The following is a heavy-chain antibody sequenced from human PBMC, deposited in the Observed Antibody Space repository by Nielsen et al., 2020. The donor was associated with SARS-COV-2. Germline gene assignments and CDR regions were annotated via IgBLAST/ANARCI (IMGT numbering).Heavy chain of an antibody. J-gene: IGHJ5*02. D-gene: IGHD2-8*01. Sequence: WVRQAPGQGLEWMGIINPSGGSTSYAQKFQGRVTMTRDTSTSTVYMELSSLRSEDTAVYYCARGGIVLMVYAPNWFDPWGQGTLVTVSS. CDR2: INPSGGST. CDR3: ARGGIVLMVYAPNWFDP. V-gene: IGHV1-46*03.